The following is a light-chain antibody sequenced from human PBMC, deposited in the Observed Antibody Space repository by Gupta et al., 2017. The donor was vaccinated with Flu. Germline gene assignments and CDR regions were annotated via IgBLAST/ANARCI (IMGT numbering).Light chain of an antibody. CDR1: QAISSH. CDR2: GAS. CDR3: QQFDSYRLRLT. V-gene: IGKV1-9*01. Sequence: RFTITCRASQAISSHLAWYQQKPGKAPKLLIDGASTLQSEVPARFTVSGSGTEFTLTISSLQPEDFATYDCQQFDSYRLRLTFGPGTKVDIK. J-gene: IGKJ3*01.